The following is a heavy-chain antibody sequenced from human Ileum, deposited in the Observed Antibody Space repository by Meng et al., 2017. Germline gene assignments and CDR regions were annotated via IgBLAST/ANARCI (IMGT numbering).Heavy chain of an antibody. CDR2: TYYRSKWFN. V-gene: IGHV6-1*01. CDR1: GDSVSSNSAA. J-gene: IGHJ4*02. Sequence: VQLQQSGPGLANPSQTLSLTCAISGDSVSSNSAAWNWIRQSPSRGLEWLGRTYYRSKWFNEYAVSVKSRITINPDTSENQFSLQLNSVTPEDAAVYYCARGGGSYYHFDYWGQGTLVTVSS. CDR3: ARGGGSYYHFDY. D-gene: IGHD1-26*01.